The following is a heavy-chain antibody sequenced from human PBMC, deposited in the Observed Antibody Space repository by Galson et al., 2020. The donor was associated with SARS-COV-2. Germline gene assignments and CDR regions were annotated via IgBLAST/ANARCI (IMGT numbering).Heavy chain of an antibody. J-gene: IGHJ3*02. Sequence: GGSLRLSCAASGFTVSNNYMNWVRQAPGKGLEWVSIICGGGSTYYADDVKGRFTISSDNSKNTLYLQMNSLRAEDTAMYYCAKDRGGYSSSWYERAFDIWGQGTMVTVSS. CDR2: ICGGGST. CDR3: AKDRGGYSSSWYERAFDI. CDR1: GFTVSNNY. D-gene: IGHD6-13*01. V-gene: IGHV3-53*01.